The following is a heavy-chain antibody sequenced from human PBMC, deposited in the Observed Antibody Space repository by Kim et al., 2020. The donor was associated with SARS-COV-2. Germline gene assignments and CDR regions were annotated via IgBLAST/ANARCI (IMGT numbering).Heavy chain of an antibody. CDR1: GFTFNDYE. J-gene: IGHJ4*02. CDR2: TTASGGGK. CDR3: TRDLKGDEGFDY. V-gene: IGHV3-48*03. Sequence: GGSLRLHCIASGFTFNDYEMNWVRQAPGRGLEWISYTTASGGGKYYADSVKGRFTISRDNAENSLYLHMTTLTAEDTAIYYCTRDLKGDEGFDYWGQGTLVTVSS. D-gene: IGHD1-26*01.